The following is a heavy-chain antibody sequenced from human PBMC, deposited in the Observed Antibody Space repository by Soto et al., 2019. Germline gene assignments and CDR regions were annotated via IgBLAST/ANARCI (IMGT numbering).Heavy chain of an antibody. D-gene: IGHD3-22*01. CDR3: AKSPGMYYYDSSGYYHYDY. CDR2: ISGSGVST. Sequence: PGGSLRLSCAASGFTFRNYAMSWVRQAPGKGLEWVSAISGSGVSTYYADSVKGRFTISRDNSKNTLYLQMNSLRAEDTAVYYCAKSPGMYYYDSSGYYHYDYWGQGTLVTVS. CDR1: GFTFRNYA. V-gene: IGHV3-23*01. J-gene: IGHJ4*02.